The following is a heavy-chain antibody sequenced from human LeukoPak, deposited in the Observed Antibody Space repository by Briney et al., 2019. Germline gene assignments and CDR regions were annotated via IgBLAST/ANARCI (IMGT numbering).Heavy chain of an antibody. CDR1: GFTFSSYW. D-gene: IGHD5-18*01. J-gene: IGHJ4*02. CDR2: IKQDGSEK. V-gene: IGHV3-7*01. Sequence: GGSLRLSCAASGFTFSSYWMSWVRQAPGKGLEWVANIKQDGSEKYYVDSVKGRFTISRDNAKNSLYLQMNSLRAEDTAVYYCARSHNYGQVRDSTLYTAPWDYWGQGTVVTVSS. CDR3: ARSHNYGQVRDSTLYTAPWDY.